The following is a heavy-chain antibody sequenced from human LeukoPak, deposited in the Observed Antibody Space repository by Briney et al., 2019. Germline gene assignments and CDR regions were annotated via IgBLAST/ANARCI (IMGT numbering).Heavy chain of an antibody. J-gene: IGHJ4*02. D-gene: IGHD3-10*01. CDR3: ARRGGLDY. Sequence: GESLKISCEGSGYSFSNYWTGWVRQMPGKGLEWIGIIYSGDSNTKYNPSFQGQVTISADKSVSTAYLQWSSLKASDTAMYYCARRGGLDYWGQGTLVTVSS. CDR1: GYSFSNYW. CDR2: IYSGDSNT. V-gene: IGHV5-51*01.